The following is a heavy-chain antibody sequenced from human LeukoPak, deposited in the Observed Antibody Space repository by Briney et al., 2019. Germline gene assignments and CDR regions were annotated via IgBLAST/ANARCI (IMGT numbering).Heavy chain of an antibody. Sequence: PGGSLRLSCAASGFTFSDYYMSWIRQAPGKGLEWVSYISSSGSTIYYADSVKGRFTISRDNAKNSLYLQMNSLRAEDTAVYYCARDRSTYYYDSSGYLDYWGQGTLVTVSS. V-gene: IGHV3-11*04. D-gene: IGHD3-22*01. CDR3: ARDRSTYYYDSSGYLDY. CDR1: GFTFSDYY. J-gene: IGHJ4*02. CDR2: ISSSGSTI.